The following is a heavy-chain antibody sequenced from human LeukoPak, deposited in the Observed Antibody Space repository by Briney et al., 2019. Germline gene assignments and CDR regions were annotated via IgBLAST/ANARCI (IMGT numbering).Heavy chain of an antibody. Sequence: GGSLRLSCAASGFTFDDYGMNWVRQAPGKGLEWVSGINWNGGSTGYADSVKGRFTISRDNAKNSLYLQMNSLRAEDTALYYCARGDYYGSGSSGGDYWGQGTLVTVSS. V-gene: IGHV3-20*04. CDR1: GFTFDDYG. D-gene: IGHD3-10*01. J-gene: IGHJ4*02. CDR3: ARGDYYGSGSSGGDY. CDR2: INWNGGST.